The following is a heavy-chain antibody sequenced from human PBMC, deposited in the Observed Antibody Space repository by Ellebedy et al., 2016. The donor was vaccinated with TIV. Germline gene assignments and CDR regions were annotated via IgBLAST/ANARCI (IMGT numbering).Heavy chain of an antibody. CDR3: ARSTVRGKYYFDY. V-gene: IGHV1-46*01. Sequence: AASVKVSCKASGYTFTSYYMHWVRQPPGLGLEWMGIINPSGGSTSYAQKFQGRITVTRDTSTSTLYMELSSLRSEDTAVYYCARSTVRGKYYFDYWGQGTLVTVSS. CDR2: INPSGGST. J-gene: IGHJ4*02. CDR1: GYTFTSYY. D-gene: IGHD3-10*01.